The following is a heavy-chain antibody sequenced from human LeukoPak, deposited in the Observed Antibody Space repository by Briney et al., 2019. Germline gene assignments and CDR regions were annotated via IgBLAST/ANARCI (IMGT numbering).Heavy chain of an antibody. CDR1: GFTFSSYW. V-gene: IGHV3-74*01. CDR2: INSDGSST. J-gene: IGHJ4*02. Sequence: GGSLRLSCAASGFTFSSYWMHWVRQAPGKGLVWVSRINSDGSSTSYAQKFQGRVTMTRDMSTSTVYMELSSLRSEDTAVYYCARKSAVAGTDPYFDYWGQGTLVTVSS. D-gene: IGHD6-19*01. CDR3: ARKSAVAGTDPYFDY.